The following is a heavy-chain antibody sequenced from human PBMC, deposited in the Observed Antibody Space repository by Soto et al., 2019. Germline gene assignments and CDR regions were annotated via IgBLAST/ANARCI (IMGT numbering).Heavy chain of an antibody. CDR1: XXXXTTXA. D-gene: IGHD1-26*01. CDR3: AXXXVGXTPLDY. CDR2: INADIGNT. V-gene: IGHV1-3*01. Sequence: QVQLVQSGAEVKKPGASVMVSXXXXXXXXTTXAIXXXXQAXXXRLEWMGWINADIGNTKYSQKFQDRVTISRDTSASTASMELSSLRSEDTAVXXCAXXXVGXTPLDYWGQGTLVTVSS. J-gene: IGHJ4*02.